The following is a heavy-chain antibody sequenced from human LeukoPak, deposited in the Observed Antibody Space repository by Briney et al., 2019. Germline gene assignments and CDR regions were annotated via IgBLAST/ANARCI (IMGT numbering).Heavy chain of an antibody. CDR2: INSDGSST. V-gene: IGHV3-74*01. CDR1: GFTFSSYW. J-gene: IGHJ6*02. D-gene: IGHD5-12*01. Sequence: GGSLRLSCAASGFTFSSYWMHWDRQAPGKGLVWVSRINSDGSSTSYADSVKGRFTISRDNAKNTLYLQMNSLRAEDTAVYYCASGYEAYYYYYGMDVWGQGTTVTVSS. CDR3: ASGYEAYYYYYGMDV.